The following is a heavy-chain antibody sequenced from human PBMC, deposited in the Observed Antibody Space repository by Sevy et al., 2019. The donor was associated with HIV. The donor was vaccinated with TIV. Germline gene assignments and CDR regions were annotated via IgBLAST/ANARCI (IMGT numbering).Heavy chain of an antibody. CDR1: GFTFSSYA. CDR3: AGALDYGLDY. CDR2: ISGSGGST. J-gene: IGHJ4*02. D-gene: IGHD4-17*01. V-gene: IGHV3-23*01. Sequence: GGSLRLSCAASGFTFSSYAMSWVRQAPGKGLEWVSAISGSGGSTYYADPVKGRFTISRDNSKNTLYLQMNSLRAEDTAVYYCAGALDYGLDYWGQGTLVTVSS.